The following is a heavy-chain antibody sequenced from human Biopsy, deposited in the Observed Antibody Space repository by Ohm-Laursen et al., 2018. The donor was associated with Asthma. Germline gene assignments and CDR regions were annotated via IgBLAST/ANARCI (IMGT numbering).Heavy chain of an antibody. Sequence: SVKVSCKSLGGTFNTYAIGWVRQAPGQGLEWMGGINSVFGTTTYPQKFQDRVTITADDSTSTVYMELSSLRSEDTAVYYCARKAGSCISRTCYSLDFWGQGTLSPSPQ. J-gene: IGHJ4*02. CDR1: GGTFNTYA. D-gene: IGHD2-2*01. CDR3: ARKAGSCISRTCYSLDF. V-gene: IGHV1-69*13. CDR2: INSVFGTT.